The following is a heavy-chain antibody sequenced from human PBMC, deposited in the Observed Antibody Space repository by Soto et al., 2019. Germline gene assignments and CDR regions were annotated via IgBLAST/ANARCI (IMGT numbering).Heavy chain of an antibody. CDR1: GGTFSSYV. V-gene: IGHV1-69*01. CDR2: IIPMFGTA. D-gene: IGHD4-17*01. J-gene: IGHJ5*02. Sequence: QVQLVQSGAEVKKLGSSVKVSCKASGGTFSSYVISWARRAPGQGLEWMGGIIPMFGTANYAQKFQGRLTITADESTNTAYMELSTLRSEDTAVYYCATSSRRQCRGDTCYENWFDPWGQGTLVTVSS. CDR3: ATSSRRQCRGDTCYENWFDP.